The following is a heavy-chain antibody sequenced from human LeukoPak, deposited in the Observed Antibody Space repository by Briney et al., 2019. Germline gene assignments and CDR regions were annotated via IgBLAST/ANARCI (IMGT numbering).Heavy chain of an antibody. CDR2: MKPNSGNT. J-gene: IGHJ4*02. Sequence: ASVKVSCKASGYTFTSYDINWVRQATGQGLEWMGWMKPNSGNTGYAQKFQGRVTMTRNTSISTAYMELSSLRSEDTAVYYCARGAASRYFDWLSPNGGEHYFDYWGQGTLVTVSS. D-gene: IGHD3-9*01. V-gene: IGHV1-8*01. CDR1: GYTFTSYD. CDR3: ARGAASRYFDWLSPNGGEHYFDY.